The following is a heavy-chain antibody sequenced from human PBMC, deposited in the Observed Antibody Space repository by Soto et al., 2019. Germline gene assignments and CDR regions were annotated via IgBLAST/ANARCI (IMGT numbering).Heavy chain of an antibody. CDR1: GFTFSNYA. Sequence: PGGSLRLSCAASGFTFSNYAMDWVRQAPGKVLEYDSGISSNGVGTYYANSVKDRFTISRDNSKNTLYLQMGSLRAEDMAVYYCARREQSDYYYMDVWGKGTSVTVSS. D-gene: IGHD6-19*01. J-gene: IGHJ6*03. CDR3: ARREQSDYYYMDV. V-gene: IGHV3-64*01. CDR2: ISSNGVGT.